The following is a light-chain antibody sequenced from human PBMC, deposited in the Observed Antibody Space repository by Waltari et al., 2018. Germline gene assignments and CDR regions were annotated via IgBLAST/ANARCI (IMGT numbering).Light chain of an antibody. J-gene: IGKJ3*01. CDR1: QSVGSY. Sequence: EIVLTQSPATLSLSPGERATLSCRASQSVGSYLAWYQQKPGQAHRLLISDASKRATGPPARFSGSGSGTDCSLSISSLEPEDFGVYYCQQRSNLPPIFTFGPGTKVDIK. CDR2: DAS. V-gene: IGKV3-11*01. CDR3: QQRSNLPPIFT.